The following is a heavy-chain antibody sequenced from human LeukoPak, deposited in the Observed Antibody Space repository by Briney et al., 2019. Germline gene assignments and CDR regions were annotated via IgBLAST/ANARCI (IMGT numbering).Heavy chain of an antibody. V-gene: IGHV1-18*04. CDR3: ARVIWYSSSWYGDY. CDR1: GYTFTSYG. D-gene: IGHD6-13*01. CDR2: ISAYNGNT. J-gene: IGHJ4*02. Sequence: GASVKVSCKASGYTFTSYGISWVRQAPGQGLEWMGWISAYNGNTNYAQKLQGRVTMTTDTSTSTAYMELRSLKSDDTAVYYCARVIWYSSSWYGDYWGQGTLVTVSS.